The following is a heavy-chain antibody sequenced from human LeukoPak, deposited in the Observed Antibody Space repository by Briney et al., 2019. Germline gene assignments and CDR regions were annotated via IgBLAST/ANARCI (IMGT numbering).Heavy chain of an antibody. D-gene: IGHD3-9*01. V-gene: IGHV3-11*01. CDR1: GFTFSDYN. CDR3: ARSIGLTGGGVDV. J-gene: IGHJ6*02. CDR2: ITDSGSTI. Sequence: GGSLRLSCAASGFTFSDYNMNWVRQAPGKGLEWVSYITDSGSTIHYADSVKGRFTISRDNAKNSLYLQMYSLRAEETAVYYCARSIGLTGGGVDVWGQGATVTVSS.